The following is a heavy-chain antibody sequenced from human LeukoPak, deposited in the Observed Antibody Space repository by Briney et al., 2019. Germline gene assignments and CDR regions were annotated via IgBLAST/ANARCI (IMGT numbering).Heavy chain of an antibody. CDR2: ISSSSSYI. CDR3: ARGSIAAAGTHDY. Sequence: PGGSLRLSCAASGFTFSSYGMHWVRQAPGKGLEWVSSISSSSSYIYYADSVKGRFTISRDNAKNSLYLQMNSLRAEDTAVYYCARGSIAAAGTHDYWGQGTLVTVSS. D-gene: IGHD6-13*01. CDR1: GFTFSSYG. V-gene: IGHV3-21*01. J-gene: IGHJ4*02.